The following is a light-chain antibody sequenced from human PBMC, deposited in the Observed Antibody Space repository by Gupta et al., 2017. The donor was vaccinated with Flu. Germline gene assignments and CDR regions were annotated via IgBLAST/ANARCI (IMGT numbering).Light chain of an antibody. V-gene: IGLV2-8*01. J-gene: IGLJ1*01. CDR3: SSYAPGNKYF. Sequence: SVTISCTGSSSDVGGFNYVSWYQQHPGKAPKLMIYEVSKRPSGVPDRFSGSKSGNTASLTVSGLQAEDEADYYCSSYAPGNKYFFGTGTKVTVL. CDR2: EVS. CDR1: SSDVGGFNY.